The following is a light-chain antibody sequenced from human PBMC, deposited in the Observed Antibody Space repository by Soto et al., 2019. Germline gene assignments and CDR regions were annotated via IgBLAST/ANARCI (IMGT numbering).Light chain of an antibody. Sequence: QSVLTQPASVSGSPGQSITMSCTGNASDIGSYDLVSWYQQHPGKAPKLIIFDVSQRPSGVSGRFSGSKSGTTASLTISGLQAEDEAHYYCLSFARSTLSLVVGGGIKRTVL. V-gene: IGLV2-23*02. CDR3: LSFARSTLSLV. CDR1: ASDIGSYDL. J-gene: IGLJ3*02. CDR2: DVS.